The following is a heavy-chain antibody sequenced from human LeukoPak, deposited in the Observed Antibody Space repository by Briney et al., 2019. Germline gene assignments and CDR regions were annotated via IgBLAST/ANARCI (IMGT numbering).Heavy chain of an antibody. Sequence: SGGSLRLSCAAAGFTFSSYAIHWVRQAPGKWLEWVSVISYDVSNKYYADSVKGRFTIARDNSKNTLYLQMNSLSAEDTAVYYCARYSSGWYWFDPWGQGTLVTVSS. CDR3: ARYSSGWYWFDP. V-gene: IGHV3-30-3*01. CDR2: ISYDVSNK. CDR1: GFTFSSYA. D-gene: IGHD6-19*01. J-gene: IGHJ5*02.